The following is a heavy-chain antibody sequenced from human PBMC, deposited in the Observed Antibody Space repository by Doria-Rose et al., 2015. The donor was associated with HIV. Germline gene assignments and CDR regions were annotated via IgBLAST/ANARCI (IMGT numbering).Heavy chain of an antibody. CDR3: ARIKSSRWYHKYYVDF. CDR2: IFSDDER. CDR1: GVSLSSPGMG. V-gene: IGHV2-26*01. D-gene: IGHD6-13*01. Sequence: QESGPVLVKPTETLTLTCTVSGVSLSSPGMGVSWIRQPPGKALEWLANIFSDDERSYKTSLKSRLTISRGTSKSQVVLTMTDMDPVDTATYYCARIKSSRWYHKYYVDFWGQGTLVIGSA. J-gene: IGHJ4*02.